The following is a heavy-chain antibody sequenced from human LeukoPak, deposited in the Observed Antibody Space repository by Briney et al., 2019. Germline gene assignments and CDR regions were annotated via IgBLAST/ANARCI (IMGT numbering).Heavy chain of an antibody. CDR2: IYTSGST. D-gene: IGHD3-22*01. CDR3: ARETYYYDSSGYFNFDY. CDR1: GGSFSGYY. Sequence: ASETLSLTCAVYGGSFSGYYWSWIRQPAGKGLEWIGRIYTSGSTNYNPSLKSRVTMSVDTSKNQFSLKLSSVTAADTAVYYCARETYYYDSSGYFNFDYWGQGTLVTVSS. J-gene: IGHJ4*02. V-gene: IGHV4-4*07.